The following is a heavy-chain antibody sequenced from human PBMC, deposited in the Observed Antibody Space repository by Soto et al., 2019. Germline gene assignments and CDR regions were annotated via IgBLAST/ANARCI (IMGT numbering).Heavy chain of an antibody. CDR2: ISYDGSKK. J-gene: IGHJ4*01. CDR3: GRGDSGYNVM. Sequence: QVQLVESGGGVVQPGRSLRLSCEASGFSFGSHGMHWVHQVPGKGLEWVALISYDGSKKYYAASVKGRFTISRDNSTNTLDVHMTRMRLEDTAVYCSGRGDSGYNVMWGKGTLVTVSS. D-gene: IGHD5-12*01. V-gene: IGHV3-30*03. CDR1: GFSFGSHG.